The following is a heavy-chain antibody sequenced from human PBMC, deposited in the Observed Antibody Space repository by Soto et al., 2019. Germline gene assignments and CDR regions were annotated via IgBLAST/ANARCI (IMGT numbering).Heavy chain of an antibody. CDR2: IYPGDSDT. D-gene: IGHD3-16*01. V-gene: IGHV5-51*01. J-gene: IGHJ6*02. Sequence: RVESLKISCKGSGYSFTSYWIGWVRQMPGKGLGWMGIIYPGDSDTRYSPSFQGQVTISXPXXXXTXYXRXXXLKAXDTAIYYCARLGGEYYYAMAVWGQGTSVPVS. CDR3: ARLGGEYYYAMAV. CDR1: GYSFTSYW.